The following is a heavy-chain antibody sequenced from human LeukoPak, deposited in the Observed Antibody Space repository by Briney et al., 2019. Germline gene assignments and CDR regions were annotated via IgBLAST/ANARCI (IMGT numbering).Heavy chain of an antibody. CDR2: ISAYNGNT. CDR3: ARRNDFWSGPTTDY. Sequence: ASVKVSCKASGYTFTSYAMHWVRQAPGQRLEWMGWISAYNGNTNYAQKLQGRVTMTTDTSTSTAYMELRSLRSDDTAVYYCARRNDFWSGPTTDYWGQGTLVTVSS. CDR1: GYTFTSYA. V-gene: IGHV1-18*01. J-gene: IGHJ4*02. D-gene: IGHD3-3*01.